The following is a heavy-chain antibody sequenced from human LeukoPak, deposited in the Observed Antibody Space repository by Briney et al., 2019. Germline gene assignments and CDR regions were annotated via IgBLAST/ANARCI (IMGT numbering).Heavy chain of an antibody. CDR2: ISSSSSTI. V-gene: IGHV3-48*04. D-gene: IGHD3-22*01. CDR3: AKDGDDSIDY. CDR1: GFTFNIYS. Sequence: GGSLRLSCAASGFTFNIYSMNWVRQAPGKGLEWVSYISSSSSTIYYADSVKGRFTISRDNAKSSLSLQMNSLRAEDTAVYYCAKDGDDSIDYWGQGTLVTVSS. J-gene: IGHJ4*02.